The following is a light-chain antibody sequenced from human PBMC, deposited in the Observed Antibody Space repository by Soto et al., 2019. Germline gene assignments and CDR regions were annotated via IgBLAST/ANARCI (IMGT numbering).Light chain of an antibody. J-gene: IGKJ4*01. Sequence: EIVMTQSPATLSVSPGERVTLSCRASQSIYEKLAWYQQKPGQTPRLVIYDTSTRATGTPGSFSGSGSGTEFTLTISSLQSEDFEVYYCQQYHRWPLTFGGGTKVDIX. CDR3: QQYHRWPLT. CDR2: DTS. V-gene: IGKV3-15*01. CDR1: QSIYEK.